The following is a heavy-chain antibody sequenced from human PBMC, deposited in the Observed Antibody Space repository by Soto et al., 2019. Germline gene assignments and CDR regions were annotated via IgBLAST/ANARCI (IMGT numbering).Heavy chain of an antibody. V-gene: IGHV3-21*01. CDR2: ISSSSSYI. Sequence: GGSLRLSCAASGFTFSSYSMNWVRQAPGKGLEWVSSISSSSSYIYYADSVEGRFTISRDNAKNSLYLQMNSLRAEDTAVYYCARVPFARQGWFDPWGQGTLVTVSS. J-gene: IGHJ5*02. CDR3: ARVPFARQGWFDP. CDR1: GFTFSSYS. D-gene: IGHD2-2*01.